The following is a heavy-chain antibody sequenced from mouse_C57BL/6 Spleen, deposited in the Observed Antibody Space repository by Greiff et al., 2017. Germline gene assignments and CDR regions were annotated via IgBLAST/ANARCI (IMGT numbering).Heavy chain of an antibody. CDR2: IYPGDGDT. J-gene: IGHJ4*01. V-gene: IGHV1-82*01. CDR1: GYAFSSSW. Sequence: QVQLQQSGPELVKPGASVKISCKASGYAFSSSWMNWVKQRPGKGLEWIGRIYPGDGDTNYNGKFKGKATLTADKSSSTAYMQLSSLTSEDSAVYVCARSDYYGSFYAMDYWGQGTSVTVSS. D-gene: IGHD1-1*01. CDR3: ARSDYYGSFYAMDY.